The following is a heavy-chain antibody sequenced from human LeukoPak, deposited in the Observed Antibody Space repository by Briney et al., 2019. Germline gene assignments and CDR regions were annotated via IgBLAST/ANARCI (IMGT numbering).Heavy chain of an antibody. D-gene: IGHD1/OR15-1a*01. V-gene: IGHV3-23*01. CDR3: ARVRLTTNHFDY. Sequence: GGSLRLSCAASGFTFGSYAMSWVRQAPGKGLEWVSAITASGATTHYADSVKGRFTISRDTSKNTLSLQMNSLRAEDTAVYYCARVRLTTNHFDYWGQGTPVTVSS. CDR2: ITASGATT. J-gene: IGHJ4*02. CDR1: GFTFGSYA.